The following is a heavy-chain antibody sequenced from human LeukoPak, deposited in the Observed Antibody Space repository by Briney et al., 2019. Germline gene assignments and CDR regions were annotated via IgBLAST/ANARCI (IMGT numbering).Heavy chain of an antibody. CDR1: GYTFTGYY. D-gene: IGHD3-16*01. V-gene: IGHV1-69*13. J-gene: IGHJ4*02. Sequence: VKVSCKASGYTFTGYYMHWVRQAPGQGLEWMGGIIPIFGTTNYARKFRGRVTLTADKSTRTAYMELSSLRSEDTAVYYCARDNDSRGPPHFDYWGQGNLVTVSS. CDR3: ARDNDSRGPPHFDY. CDR2: IIPIFGTT.